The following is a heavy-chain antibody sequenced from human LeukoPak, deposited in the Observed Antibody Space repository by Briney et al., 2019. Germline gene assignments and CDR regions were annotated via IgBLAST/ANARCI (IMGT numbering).Heavy chain of an antibody. CDR1: GYSISSGYY. J-gene: IGHJ4*02. V-gene: IGHV4-38-2*01. CDR2: VYHTGST. Sequence: SETLSLICAVSGYSISSGYYWGWVRQPPGKGLEWIGSVYHTGSTYYNPSLESRVTISVDTSKNHFSLKLTSVTAADTAVYYCARYNSGYYYYFDYWGQGTLVTVSS. D-gene: IGHD3-22*01. CDR3: ARYNSGYYYYFDY.